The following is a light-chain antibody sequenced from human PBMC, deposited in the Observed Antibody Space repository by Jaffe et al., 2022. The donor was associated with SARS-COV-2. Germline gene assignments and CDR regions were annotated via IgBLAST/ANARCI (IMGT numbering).Light chain of an antibody. CDR3: SSYTSSSFLWV. V-gene: IGLV2-14*01. CDR2: EVS. J-gene: IGLJ3*02. Sequence: QSALTQPASVSGSPGQSITISCTGTSSDVGGYNYVSWYQQHPGKAPKLMIYEVSNRPSGVPDRFSGSKSGNTASLTISGLQAEDEADYYCSSYTSSSFLWVFGGGTKLTVL. CDR1: SSDVGGYNY.